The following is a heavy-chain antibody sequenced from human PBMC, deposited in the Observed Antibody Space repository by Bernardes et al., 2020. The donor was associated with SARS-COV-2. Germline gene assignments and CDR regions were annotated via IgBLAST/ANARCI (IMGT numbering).Heavy chain of an antibody. CDR1: GFTFRAYS. D-gene: IGHD5-12*01. V-gene: IGHV3-21*01. CDR2: ISDDVDYT. J-gene: IGHJ2*01. Sequence: GGSLRLSFAASGFTFRAYSISWVLPSPGKGLQWVSSISDDVDYTYYADSMKGRFTISRDNAKKSLYLQINSLRVEDTAVYYCVRETIVATGDWYFDLWGRGTLVTVSS. CDR3: VRETIVATGDWYFDL.